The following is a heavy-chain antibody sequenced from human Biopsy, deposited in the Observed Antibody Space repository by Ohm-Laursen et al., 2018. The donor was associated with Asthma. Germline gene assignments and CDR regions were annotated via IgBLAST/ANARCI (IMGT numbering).Heavy chain of an antibody. V-gene: IGHV2-5*02. CDR1: GFSLRTPGVG. CDR2: FYWDDYN. CDR3: ALSPDSGFDDHSPSWFDP. J-gene: IGHJ5*02. D-gene: IGHD3-9*01. Sequence: TQTLTLTCSFSGFSLRTPGVGVGWIRQSPGKALEWLALFYWDDYNLFRPSLKRRLTITKDPSKNQVVLTMTKMDPVDSGTYYCALSPDSGFDDHSPSWFDPWGQGTLVTVSS.